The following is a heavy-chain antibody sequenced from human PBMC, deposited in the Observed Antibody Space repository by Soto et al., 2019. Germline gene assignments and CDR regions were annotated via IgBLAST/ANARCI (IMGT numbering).Heavy chain of an antibody. J-gene: IGHJ4*02. Sequence: QLQLQESGPGLVKPSETLSLTCTVSGGSISSSSYYWGWIRQPPGKGLEWIGSIYYSGSTYYNPSLQSRVTISVDTPKNQFSLKLSSVTAADTAVYYCARQAPKLERDYWGQGTLVTVSS. V-gene: IGHV4-39*01. CDR2: IYYSGST. D-gene: IGHD1-1*01. CDR1: GGSISSSSYY. CDR3: ARQAPKLERDY.